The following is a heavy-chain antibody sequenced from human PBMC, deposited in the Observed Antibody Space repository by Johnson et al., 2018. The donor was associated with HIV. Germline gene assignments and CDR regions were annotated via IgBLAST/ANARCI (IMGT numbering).Heavy chain of an antibody. D-gene: IGHD4-17*01. J-gene: IGHJ3*02. V-gene: IGHV3-33*01. Sequence: QVQLVESGGGVVQPGRSLRLSCAASGFTFSNYGMHWVRQAPGKGLEWVAVTWFDGINKYYSDSVKGRFTISRDNSKNTLYLQMNSLRAEDTAVYYCARRTVTALFDIWGQGTLVTVSS. CDR3: ARRTVTALFDI. CDR2: TWFDGINK. CDR1: GFTFSNYG.